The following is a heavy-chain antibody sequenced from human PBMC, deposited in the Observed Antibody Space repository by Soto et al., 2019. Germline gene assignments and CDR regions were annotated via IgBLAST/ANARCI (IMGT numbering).Heavy chain of an antibody. Sequence: QVQLQESGPGLVKPSQTLSLTCTVSGGSISSGGYYWSWIRQHPGKSLEWIGYIYYSGSTYYNPSLKSRVTISVDTSKNQFCLKLSSVTAADTAVYYCARGVTMVRGVIHTPYFDYWGQGTLVTVSS. D-gene: IGHD3-10*01. J-gene: IGHJ4*02. CDR3: ARGVTMVRGVIHTPYFDY. V-gene: IGHV4-31*03. CDR1: GGSISSGGYY. CDR2: IYYSGST.